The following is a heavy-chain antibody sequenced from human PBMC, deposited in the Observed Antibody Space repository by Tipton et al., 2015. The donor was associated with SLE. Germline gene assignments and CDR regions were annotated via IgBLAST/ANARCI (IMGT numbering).Heavy chain of an antibody. V-gene: IGHV4-59*01. CDR2: IYYSGST. CDR3: ARDKAFWSGYYTGWFDP. CDR1: GGSISSYY. J-gene: IGHJ5*02. Sequence: TLSLTCTVSGGSISSYYWSWLRQPPGKGLEWIGYIYYSGSTNYNPSLKSRVTISVDTSKNQFSLKLSSVTAADTAVYYCARDKAFWSGYYTGWFDPWGQGTLVTVSS. D-gene: IGHD3-3*01.